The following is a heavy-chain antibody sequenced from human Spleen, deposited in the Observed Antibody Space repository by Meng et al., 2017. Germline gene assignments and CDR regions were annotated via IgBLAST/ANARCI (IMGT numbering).Heavy chain of an antibody. V-gene: IGHV1-2*06. CDR1: GYNFPGSW. J-gene: IGHJ4*02. CDR3: AAGGREYDGGGSNSKIN. D-gene: IGHD3-22*01. CDR2: IYPKSGDT. Sequence: LVQSWAKGNKPGASVKVPCKPSGYNFPGSWLHWVRRAPGQGLGWMGRIYPKSGDTHYAQRFQGRVTMTRYTSISTAYMELSSLRSDDTAVYYCAAGGREYDGGGSNSKINWGQGTLVTVSS.